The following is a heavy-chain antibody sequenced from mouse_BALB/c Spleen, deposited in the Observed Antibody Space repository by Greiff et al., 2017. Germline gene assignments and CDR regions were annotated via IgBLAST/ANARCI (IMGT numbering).Heavy chain of an antibody. CDR1: GFTFSSYA. CDR2: ISSGGST. J-gene: IGHJ4*01. D-gene: IGHD2-2*01. Sequence: EVQRVESGGGLVKPGGSLKLSCAASGFTFSSYAMSWVRQTPEKRLEWVASISSGGSTYYPDSVKGRFTISRDTARNILYLQMSSLRSEDTAMYYCAREGIYYGYDGAMDYWGQGTSVTVSS. CDR3: AREGIYYGYDGAMDY. V-gene: IGHV5-6-5*01.